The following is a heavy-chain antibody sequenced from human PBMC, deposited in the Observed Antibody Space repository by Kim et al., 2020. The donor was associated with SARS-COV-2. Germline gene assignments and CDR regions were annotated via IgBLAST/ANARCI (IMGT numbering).Heavy chain of an antibody. Sequence: SVKVSCKASGGTFSSYAISWVRQAPGQGLEWMGGIIPIFGTANYAQKFQGRVTITADESTSTAYMELSSLRSEDTAVYYCALEVTTVVTDRSNDAFDIWGQGTMVTVSS. CDR2: IIPIFGTA. CDR3: ALEVTTVVTDRSNDAFDI. D-gene: IGHD4-17*01. J-gene: IGHJ3*02. CDR1: GGTFSSYA. V-gene: IGHV1-69*13.